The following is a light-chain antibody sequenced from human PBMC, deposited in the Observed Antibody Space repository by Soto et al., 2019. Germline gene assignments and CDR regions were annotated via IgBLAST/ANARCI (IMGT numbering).Light chain of an antibody. J-gene: IGKJ1*01. CDR3: QQYDSTVWT. CDR2: ATS. CDR1: QTVDSRY. Sequence: EIVLTQSPGTLSLSPGETATLSCRASQTVDSRYLAWYQQKRGQAPTLLIYATSSRATGVPDRFSGGGSGPDFTLTIRRLEPEDFAVYYCQQYDSTVWTFGQGTQGGYQ. V-gene: IGKV3-20*01.